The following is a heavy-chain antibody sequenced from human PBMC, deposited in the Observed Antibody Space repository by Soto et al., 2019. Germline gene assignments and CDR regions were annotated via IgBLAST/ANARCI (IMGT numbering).Heavy chain of an antibody. J-gene: IGHJ6*02. Sequence: QVQLVESGGGVVQPGRSLRLSCAASGFTFSSYGMHWVRQAPGKGLEWVAVISYDGSNKYYADSVKGRFTISRDNSKNTLYLQMNSLRAEDTAVYYCAKYDIVVVVAADYYGMDVWGQGTTVTVSS. V-gene: IGHV3-30*18. CDR3: AKYDIVVVVAADYYGMDV. D-gene: IGHD2-15*01. CDR2: ISYDGSNK. CDR1: GFTFSSYG.